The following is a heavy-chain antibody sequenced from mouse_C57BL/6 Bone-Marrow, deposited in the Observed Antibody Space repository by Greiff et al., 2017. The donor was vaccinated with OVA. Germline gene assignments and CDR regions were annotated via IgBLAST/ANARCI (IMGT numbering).Heavy chain of an antibody. J-gene: IGHJ2*01. CDR1: GYTFTSYW. Sequence: QVQLQQPGAELVKPGASVKLSCKASGYTFTSYWMHWVKQRPGRGLEWIGRLDPNSGGPKYNEKFKSQATLTVDKPSSTAYMQLSSLTSEDSAVYYGAYYYGSREYYFDDWGQGTTLTVSS. CDR3: AYYYGSREYYFDD. D-gene: IGHD1-1*01. CDR2: LDPNSGGP. V-gene: IGHV1-72*01.